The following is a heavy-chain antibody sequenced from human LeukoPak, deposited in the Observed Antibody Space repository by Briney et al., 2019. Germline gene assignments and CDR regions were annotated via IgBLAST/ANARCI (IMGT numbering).Heavy chain of an antibody. CDR1: GGTFSSYA. V-gene: IGHV1-69*06. Sequence: ASVKVSCKASGGTFSSYAISWVRQAPGQGLEWMGGIIPIFGTANYAQKFQGRVTITADKSTTTAYKELSSLRSEDTAVYYCARSSIIAAAGPYYFDYWGQGTLVTVSS. J-gene: IGHJ4*02. D-gene: IGHD6-13*01. CDR3: ARSSIIAAAGPYYFDY. CDR2: IIPIFGTA.